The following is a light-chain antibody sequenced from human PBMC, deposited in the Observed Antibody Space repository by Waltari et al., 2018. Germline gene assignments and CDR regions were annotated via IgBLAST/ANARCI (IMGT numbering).Light chain of an antibody. CDR1: DIGYKS. V-gene: IGLV3-21*02. CDR2: DEG. CDR3: QVWDSRSDHVV. Sequence: SYVLTQPPSVSVAPGQTARITCEGTDIGYKSVHWYHQRPGQAPVLVLHDEGDRPSGIPERISGSNSVNMATLGISRVEAGDEADYYCQVWDSRSDHVVFGGGTKLTVL. J-gene: IGLJ2*01.